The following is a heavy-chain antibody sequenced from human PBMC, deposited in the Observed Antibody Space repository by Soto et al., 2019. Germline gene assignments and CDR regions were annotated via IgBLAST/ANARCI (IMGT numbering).Heavy chain of an antibody. D-gene: IGHD3-22*01. Sequence: GESLKISCAASGFTFSSYAMSWVRQAPGKGLEWVSAISGSGGSTYYADSVKGRFTISRDNSKNTLYLQMNSLRADDTAVYYCAKEDSRDSSGYYYYYYYGMDVWGQGTTVTVSS. CDR1: GFTFSSYA. CDR3: AKEDSRDSSGYYYYYYYGMDV. V-gene: IGHV3-23*01. J-gene: IGHJ6*02. CDR2: ISGSGGST.